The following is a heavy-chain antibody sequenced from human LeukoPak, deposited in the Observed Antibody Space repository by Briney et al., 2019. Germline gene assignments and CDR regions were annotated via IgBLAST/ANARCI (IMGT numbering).Heavy chain of an antibody. D-gene: IGHD3-22*01. V-gene: IGHV4-39*01. Sequence: SETLSLTCTVSGGSMSSTSYYWGWLRQPPGKGLEWFGKIYYSGRTYYNPSLNSRVTISVDTSKNQFSLKLSSVTATETAVYYCARGVSMIVVVIHDWYFDLWGRGTLVTVSS. CDR2: IYYSGRT. CDR1: GGSMSSTSYY. CDR3: ARGVSMIVVVIHDWYFDL. J-gene: IGHJ2*01.